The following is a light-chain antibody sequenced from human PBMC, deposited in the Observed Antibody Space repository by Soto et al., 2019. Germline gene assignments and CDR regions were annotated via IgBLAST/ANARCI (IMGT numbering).Light chain of an antibody. Sequence: EIVLTQSPGTLSVSPGERATLSCRASQSVSSNLAWYQQRLGQTPRLLISGASTRATGIPARFSGSVSGTEFIPTISSLQSEDFAIYYCQQYNNWPRTFGQGTKVDIK. CDR1: QSVSSN. V-gene: IGKV3-15*01. CDR3: QQYNNWPRT. CDR2: GAS. J-gene: IGKJ1*01.